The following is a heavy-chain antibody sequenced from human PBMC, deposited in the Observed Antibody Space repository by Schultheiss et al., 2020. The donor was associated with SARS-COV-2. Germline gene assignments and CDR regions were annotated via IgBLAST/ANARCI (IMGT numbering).Heavy chain of an antibody. CDR3: ARALYDFWSRGGYYGMDV. V-gene: IGHV4-31*11. J-gene: IGHJ6*02. CDR1: GGSISSGGYY. CDR2: IYYSGST. D-gene: IGHD3-3*01. Sequence: SETLSLTCAVSGGSISSGGYYWSWIRQHPGKGLEWIGYIYYSGSTYYNPSLKSRVTISVDTSKNQFSLKLSSVTAADTAVYYCARALYDFWSRGGYYGMDVWGQGTTVTVSS.